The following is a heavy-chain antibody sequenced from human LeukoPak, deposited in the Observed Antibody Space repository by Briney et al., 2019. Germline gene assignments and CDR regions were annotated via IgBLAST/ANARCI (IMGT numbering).Heavy chain of an antibody. D-gene: IGHD3-10*01. J-gene: IGHJ3*02. CDR2: IYHSGST. V-gene: IGHV4-30-2*01. CDR3: AREASMVRGVDAFDI. CDR1: GGSISSGGYY. Sequence: SETLSLTCTVSGGSISSGGYYWSWIRQPPGKGLEWIGYIYHSGSTYYNPSLKSRVTISVDTSKNQFSLKLSSVTAADTAVYYCAREASMVRGVDAFDIWGQGTMVTVSS.